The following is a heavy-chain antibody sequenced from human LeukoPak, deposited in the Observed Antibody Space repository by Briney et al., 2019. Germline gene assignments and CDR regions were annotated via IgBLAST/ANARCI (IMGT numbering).Heavy chain of an antibody. CDR2: FYHSGST. V-gene: IGHV4-39*01. J-gene: IGHJ4*02. CDR1: GGSITSNNYY. D-gene: IGHD4-17*01. Sequence: SETLSLTCIVSGGSITSNNYYWGWIRQPPGKGLEWISFFYHSGSTFYNPSLKSRVTTSVDTSKNQFSLNLASVTAADTAIYYCARRMATATFDYWGPGTLVTVS. CDR3: ARRMATATFDY.